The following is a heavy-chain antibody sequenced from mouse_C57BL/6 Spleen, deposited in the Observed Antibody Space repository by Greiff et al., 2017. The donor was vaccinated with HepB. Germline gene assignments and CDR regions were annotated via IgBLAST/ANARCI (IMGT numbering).Heavy chain of an antibody. CDR2: ISDGGSYT. CDR1: GFTFSSYA. Sequence: DVHLVESGGGLVKPGGSLKLSCAASGFTFSSYAMSWVRQTPEKRLEWVATISDGGSYTYYPDNVKGRFTISRDNAKNNLYLQMSHLKSEDTAMYYCARVRTRWFAYWGQGTLVTVSA. J-gene: IGHJ3*01. D-gene: IGHD2-14*01. V-gene: IGHV5-4*01. CDR3: ARVRTRWFAY.